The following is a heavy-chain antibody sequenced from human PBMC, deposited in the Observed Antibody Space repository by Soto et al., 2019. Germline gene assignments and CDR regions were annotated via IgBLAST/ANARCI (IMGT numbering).Heavy chain of an antibody. V-gene: IGHV3-23*01. Sequence: GGSLRLSCTASGFTFGSYAMAWVRQAPGKGLEWVSGISASGGRTYYADSAKGRFTISRDNSNNTLYLQMSSLRAEDTAVYYCATDPEVLSDRFESRGQGALVTVSS. D-gene: IGHD3-16*02. J-gene: IGHJ1*01. CDR2: ISASGGRT. CDR3: ATDPEVLSDRFES. CDR1: GFTFGSYA.